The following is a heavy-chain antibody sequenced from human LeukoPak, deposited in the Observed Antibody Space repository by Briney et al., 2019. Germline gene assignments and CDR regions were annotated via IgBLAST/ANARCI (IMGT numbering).Heavy chain of an antibody. CDR2: IYYSGST. Sequence: SETLSLTCTVSGRSISSYYWSWIRQPPGKGLEWIGYIYYSGSTNYNPSLKSRVTISVDTSKNQFSLKLSSVTAADTAVYYCARDTHYDILTGYYYDAFDIWGQGTMVTVSS. V-gene: IGHV4-59*01. D-gene: IGHD3-9*01. J-gene: IGHJ3*02. CDR3: ARDTHYDILTGYYYDAFDI. CDR1: GRSISSYY.